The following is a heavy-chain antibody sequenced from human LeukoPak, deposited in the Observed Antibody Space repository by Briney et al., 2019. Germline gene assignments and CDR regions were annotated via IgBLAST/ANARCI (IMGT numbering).Heavy chain of an antibody. Sequence: SETLSLTCTVSGASIKSGDSYWTWIRQPPGKGLEWIGTLYHSGATYYHPSLKSRVTLSVDTSRNQFSLRLRSVTAADGAIYYCARSKDWRSGGHYWGHRTHVTVSS. D-gene: IGHD1-1*01. V-gene: IGHV4-39*01. CDR3: ARSKDWRSGGHY. CDR1: GASIKSGDSY. CDR2: LYHSGAT. J-gene: IGHJ4*01.